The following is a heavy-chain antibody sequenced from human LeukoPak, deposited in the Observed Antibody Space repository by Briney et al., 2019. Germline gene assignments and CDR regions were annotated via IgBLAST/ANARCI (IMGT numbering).Heavy chain of an antibody. CDR2: ISSNGGST. V-gene: IGHV3-64*01. CDR1: GFTFSSYS. D-gene: IGHD6-19*01. Sequence: PGGSLRLSCAASGFTFSSYSMNWVRQAPGKGLEYVSAISSNGGSTYYANSVKGRFTISRDNSKNTLYLQMGSLRAEDMAVYYCARLPYSSGSVWGQGTLVTVSS. J-gene: IGHJ4*02. CDR3: ARLPYSSGSV.